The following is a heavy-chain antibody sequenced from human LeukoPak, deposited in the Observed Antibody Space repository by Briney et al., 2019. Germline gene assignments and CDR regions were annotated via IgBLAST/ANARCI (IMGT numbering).Heavy chain of an antibody. CDR3: ARAKYYDFWSGYYRDYYYYYMDV. CDR2: IYYSGST. Sequence: PSETLSLTCAVYGGSFSGYYWSWIRQPPGKGLEWIGYIYYSGSTNYNPSLKSRITISVDTSKNQFSLKLSSVTAADTAVYYCARAKYYDFWSGYYRDYYYYYMDVWGKGTTVTVSS. V-gene: IGHV4-59*01. J-gene: IGHJ6*03. D-gene: IGHD3-3*01. CDR1: GGSFSGYY.